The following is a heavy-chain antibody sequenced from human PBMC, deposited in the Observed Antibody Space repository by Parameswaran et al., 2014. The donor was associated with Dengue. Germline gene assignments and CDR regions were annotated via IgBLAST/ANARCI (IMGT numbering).Heavy chain of an antibody. CDR2: INHSGST. V-gene: IGHV4-34*01. J-gene: IGHJ6*02. Sequence: WIRQPPGKGLEWIGEINHSGSTNYNPSLKSRVTISVDTSKNQFSLKLSSVTAADTAVYYCARRGFGDKYYYYGMDVWGQGTTVTVSS. D-gene: IGHD3-10*01. CDR3: ARRGFGDKYYYYGMDV.